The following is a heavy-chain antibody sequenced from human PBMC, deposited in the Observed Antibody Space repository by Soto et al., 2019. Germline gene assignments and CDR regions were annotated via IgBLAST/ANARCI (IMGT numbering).Heavy chain of an antibody. CDR1: GFTFSDYY. J-gene: IGHJ4*02. CDR2: ISSTSSYT. D-gene: IGHD1-26*01. CDR3: VRDLGWSPLWEY. V-gene: IGHV3-11*05. Sequence: QVHLVESGGGLVKPGGSLRLSCTASGFTFSDYYMSWIRQAPGKGLEWISYISSTSSYTNYADSVKGRFTISRDNAKNSLDLQMNSLRDEDTAVYYCVRDLGWSPLWEYWGQGTLVTVSS.